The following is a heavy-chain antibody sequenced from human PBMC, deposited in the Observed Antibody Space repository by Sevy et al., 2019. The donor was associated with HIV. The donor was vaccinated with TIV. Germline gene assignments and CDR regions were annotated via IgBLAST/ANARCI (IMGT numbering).Heavy chain of an antibody. J-gene: IGHJ4*02. V-gene: IGHV4-61*02. Sequence: SETLSLTCTVSGGSISSGSYYWSWIRQPAGKGLEWIGRIYTSGSTNYNPSLKSRVTISVDTSKNQFSLKLSSVTAADTAVYYCARALIRDSSGYLYYFDYWGQRTLVTVSS. CDR2: IYTSGST. CDR3: ARALIRDSSGYLYYFDY. CDR1: GGSISSGSYY. D-gene: IGHD3-22*01.